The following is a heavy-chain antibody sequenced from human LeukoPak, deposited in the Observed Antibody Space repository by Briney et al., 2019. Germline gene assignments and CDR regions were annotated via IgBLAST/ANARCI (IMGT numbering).Heavy chain of an antibody. CDR1: GGSISSGGYY. V-gene: IGHV4-31*03. J-gene: IGHJ6*04. D-gene: IGHD2-2*02. CDR2: IYYSGST. CDR3: ARVGCSSTSCYTVDV. Sequence: PSQTLFLTCTVSGGSISSGGYYWSWIRQHPGKGLEWIGYIYYSGSTYYNPSLKSRVTISVDTSKNQFSLKLSSVTAADTAVYYCARVGCSSTSCYTVDVWGKGTTVTVSS.